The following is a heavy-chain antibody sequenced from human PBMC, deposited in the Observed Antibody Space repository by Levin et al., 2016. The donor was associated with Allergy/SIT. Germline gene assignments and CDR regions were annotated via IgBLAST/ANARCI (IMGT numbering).Heavy chain of an antibody. Sequence: GESLKISCAASGFTFSSYAMHWVRQAPGKGLEWVAVISYDGSNKYYADSVKGRFTISRDNSKNTLYLQMNSLRAEDTAVYYCAKDEELRFLEWLFDYWGQGTLVTVSS. D-gene: IGHD3-3*01. CDR3: AKDEELRFLEWLFDY. CDR2: ISYDGSNK. V-gene: IGHV3-30-3*02. J-gene: IGHJ4*02. CDR1: GFTFSSYA.